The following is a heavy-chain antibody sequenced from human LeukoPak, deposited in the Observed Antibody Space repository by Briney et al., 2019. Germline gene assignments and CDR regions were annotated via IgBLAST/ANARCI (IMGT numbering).Heavy chain of an antibody. Sequence: SETLSLTCTVSGDSISSYYWSWIRQPPGKGLEWIGYIYYSGSSANYNPSLKSRVTISIDTSKNQVSLRLSSVTAADTAVYYCARQGSGGRSFDVWGQGTMVTVSS. D-gene: IGHD1-26*01. V-gene: IGHV4-59*08. CDR2: IYYSGSSA. J-gene: IGHJ3*01. CDR1: GDSISSYY. CDR3: ARQGSGGRSFDV.